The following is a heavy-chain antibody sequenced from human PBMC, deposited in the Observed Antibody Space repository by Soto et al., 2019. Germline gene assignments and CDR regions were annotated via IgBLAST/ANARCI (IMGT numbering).Heavy chain of an antibody. V-gene: IGHV4-30-2*01. J-gene: IGHJ5*02. CDR2: FYHSGST. Sequence: PSETLSLTCAVSGGSISSGGSSWSWIRQPPGKGLEWIGYFYHSGSTYYNPSLKSRVTISVDRSKNQFSLKLSSVTAADTAVYYCARTYYYDSSGRYNWFDPWGQGTLVTVSS. D-gene: IGHD3-22*01. CDR1: GGSISSGGSS. CDR3: ARTYYYDSSGRYNWFDP.